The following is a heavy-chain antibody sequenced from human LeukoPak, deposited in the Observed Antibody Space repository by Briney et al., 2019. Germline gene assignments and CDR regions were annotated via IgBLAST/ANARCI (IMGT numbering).Heavy chain of an antibody. CDR3: ARVDYDILTGYYGMDV. J-gene: IGHJ6*02. CDR1: GGSISSSNW. Sequence: KTSGTLSLTCAVSGGSISSSNWWSWVRPPPGKGLEWIGEIYHSGSTNYNPSLKSRVTISVDKSKNQFSLKLSSVTAADTAVYYCARVDYDILTGYYGMDVWGQGTTVTVSS. V-gene: IGHV4-4*02. D-gene: IGHD3-9*01. CDR2: IYHSGST.